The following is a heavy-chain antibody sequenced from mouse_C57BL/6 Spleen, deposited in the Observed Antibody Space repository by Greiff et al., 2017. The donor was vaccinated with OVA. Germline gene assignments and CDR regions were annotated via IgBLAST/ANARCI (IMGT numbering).Heavy chain of an antibody. CDR2: INPYNGGT. D-gene: IGHD3-2*02. CDR3: ARRQLRLQDYAMDY. V-gene: IGHV1-19*01. Sequence: VQLQQSGPVLVKPGASVKMSCKASGYTFTDYYMNWVKQSHGKSLEWIGVINPYNGGTSYNQKFKGKATLTVDKSSSTAYMELNSLTSEDSAVYYCARRQLRLQDYAMDYWGQGTSVTVSS. J-gene: IGHJ4*01. CDR1: GYTFTDYY.